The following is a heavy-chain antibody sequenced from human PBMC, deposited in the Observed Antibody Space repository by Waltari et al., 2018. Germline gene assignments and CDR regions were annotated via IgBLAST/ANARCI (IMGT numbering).Heavy chain of an antibody. D-gene: IGHD2-21*02. CDR2: IYYTGST. CDR3: ARGGGGDWEWFDP. V-gene: IGHV4-59*01. J-gene: IGHJ5*02. Sequence: QVQLQESGPSLLKPSETLSLICTVTGGAISGFYWSWVRQPPGKGLAWMGYIYYTGSTNFNPSLKSRVTMSVDTSKTQFSLKLSSVTAADTAFYYCARGGGGDWEWFDPWGQGTLVTVSS. CDR1: GGAISGFY.